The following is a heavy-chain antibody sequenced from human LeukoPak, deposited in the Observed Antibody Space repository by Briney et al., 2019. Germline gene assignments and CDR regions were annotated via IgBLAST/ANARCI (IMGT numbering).Heavy chain of an antibody. V-gene: IGHV1-8*03. D-gene: IGHD3-3*01. J-gene: IGHJ5*02. CDR3: ARGNYDFWSGYLNWFDP. CDR2: MNPNSGNT. Sequence: EASVKVSCKASGYTFTSYDINWVRQATGQGLEWMGWMNPNSGNTGYAQKFQGRVTITRNTSISTACMELSSLRSEDTAVYYCARGNYDFWSGYLNWFDPWGQGTLVTVSS. CDR1: GYTFTSYD.